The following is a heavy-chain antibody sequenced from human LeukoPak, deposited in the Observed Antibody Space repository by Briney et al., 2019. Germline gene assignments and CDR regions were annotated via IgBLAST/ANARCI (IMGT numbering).Heavy chain of an antibody. CDR3: ARVVPSGSYDAYFDY. CDR1: GGTFSSYA. Sequence: GASVKVSCKASGGTFSSYAISWVRQAPGQGLEWMGGIIPIFGTANYAQKFQGRVTITADESTSTAYMELSSLRSEDTAVYYCARVVPSGSYDAYFDYWGQGTLVTVSS. V-gene: IGHV1-69*13. D-gene: IGHD1-26*01. J-gene: IGHJ4*02. CDR2: IIPIFGTA.